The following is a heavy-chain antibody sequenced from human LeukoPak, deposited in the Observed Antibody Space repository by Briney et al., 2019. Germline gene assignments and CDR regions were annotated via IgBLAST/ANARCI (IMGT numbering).Heavy chain of an antibody. J-gene: IGHJ5*02. CDR2: MNPNSGNT. CDR1: GYTFTSYD. D-gene: IGHD3-10*01. CDR3: ALLLWFGELLETGNWFDP. V-gene: IGHV1-8*03. Sequence: ASVKVSCKASGYTFTSYDINWVRQATGQGLEWMGWMNPNSGNTGYAQKFQGRVTITRNTSISTAYMELSSLRSEDTAVYYCALLLWFGELLETGNWFDPWGQGTLVTVSS.